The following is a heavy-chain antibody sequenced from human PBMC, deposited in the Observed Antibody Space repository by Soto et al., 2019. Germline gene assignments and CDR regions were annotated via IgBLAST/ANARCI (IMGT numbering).Heavy chain of an antibody. CDR1: GFTFSSYA. V-gene: IGHV3-48*01. J-gene: IGHJ6*03. Sequence: EVQLVESGGGLVQPGGSLRLSCAASGFTFSSYAMNWVRQAPGKGLEWVSYISTSGTIIYYADSVKGRFTTSRDDAKNSLYLPMNSLRAEDTAVYYCARDSGYDLSYYYYMDVWGKGTTVTVSS. CDR2: ISTSGTII. CDR3: ARDSGYDLSYYYYMDV. D-gene: IGHD5-12*01.